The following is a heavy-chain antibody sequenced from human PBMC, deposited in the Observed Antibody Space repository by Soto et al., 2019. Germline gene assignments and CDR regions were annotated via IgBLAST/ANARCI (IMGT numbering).Heavy chain of an antibody. CDR1: GFTFSSYS. Sequence: GGSLRLSCAASGFTFSSYSMNWVRQAPGKGLEWVSSISSSSSYIYYADSVKGRFTISRDNAKNSLYLQMNSLRAEDTAVYYCARDWRAYGDPPHYFDYWGQGTLVTVSS. J-gene: IGHJ4*02. D-gene: IGHD4-17*01. CDR2: ISSSSSYI. V-gene: IGHV3-21*01. CDR3: ARDWRAYGDPPHYFDY.